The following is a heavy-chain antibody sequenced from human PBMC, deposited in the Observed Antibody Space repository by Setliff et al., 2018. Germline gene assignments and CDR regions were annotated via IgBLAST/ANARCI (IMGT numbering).Heavy chain of an antibody. Sequence: GESLKISCKVSGDSLSSYWIAWVRQMPGKGLEWMGIIYPGDSDTRYSPSFQGQVTISADKSISTAYLQWSSLKASDTAMYYCARQKDTAMVYWFDPWGQGTLVTAPQ. CDR2: IYPGDSDT. J-gene: IGHJ5*02. CDR3: ARQKDTAMVYWFDP. V-gene: IGHV5-51*01. D-gene: IGHD5-18*01. CDR1: GDSLSSYW.